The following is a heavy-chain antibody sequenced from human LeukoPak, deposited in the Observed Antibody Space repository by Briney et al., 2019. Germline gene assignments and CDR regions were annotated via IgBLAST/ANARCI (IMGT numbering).Heavy chain of an antibody. D-gene: IGHD3-10*01. J-gene: IGHJ5*02. V-gene: IGHV1-2*02. CDR2: INPNSGGT. CDR1: GYTFTGYY. CDR3: ARHSDLLWFGESMSYNWFDP. Sequence: VASVKVSCKASGYTFTGYYLHWVRQPRSRGLAGMGWINPNSGGTNYAQKLQGGVTMTRDTSISTAYMELSRLRSDDTAVYYCARHSDLLWFGESMSYNWFDPWGQGTLVTVSS.